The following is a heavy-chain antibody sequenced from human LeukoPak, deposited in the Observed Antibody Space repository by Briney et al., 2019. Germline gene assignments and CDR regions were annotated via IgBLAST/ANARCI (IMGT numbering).Heavy chain of an antibody. CDR2: ISSSSSTI. CDR3: ARETPTYYYDSSDAFDI. J-gene: IGHJ3*02. D-gene: IGHD3-22*01. V-gene: IGHV3-48*01. Sequence: GGSPRLSCAASGFTFSSYSMNWVRQAPGKGLEWVSYISSSSSTIYYADSVKGRFTISRDNAKNSLYLQMNSLRAEDTAVYYCARETPTYYYDSSDAFDIWGQGTMVTVSS. CDR1: GFTFSSYS.